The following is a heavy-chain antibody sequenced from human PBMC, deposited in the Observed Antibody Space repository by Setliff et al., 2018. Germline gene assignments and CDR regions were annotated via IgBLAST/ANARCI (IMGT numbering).Heavy chain of an antibody. CDR2: IMQDGGAQ. J-gene: IGHJ4*02. Sequence: GGSLRLSCAASGFSFSDYNIHWVRQAPGKGLEWVANIMQDGGAQYYLDSVKGRFTVSRDNSNNTLYLHMSSLRAEDTAVYFCARIFLYGTSWYFDNWGQGTLVTVSS. CDR1: GFSFSDYN. D-gene: IGHD3-3*01. V-gene: IGHV3-7*03. CDR3: ARIFLYGTSWYFDN.